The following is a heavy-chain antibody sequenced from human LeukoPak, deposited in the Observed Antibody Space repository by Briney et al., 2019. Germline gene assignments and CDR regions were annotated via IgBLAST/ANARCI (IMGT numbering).Heavy chain of an antibody. V-gene: IGHV3-23*01. Sequence: GGSLRLSCAASGFTFSTYAMSWVRQAPGKGLEGVSAFTVGGGTTFYADSVKGRFTISRDNSKNMLYLQMNSLRAEDTAVYYCARTPAYCGGDCYSTFDYWGQGTLVTVSS. CDR2: FTVGGGTT. CDR1: GFTFSTYA. CDR3: ARTPAYCGGDCYSTFDY. J-gene: IGHJ4*02. D-gene: IGHD2-21*02.